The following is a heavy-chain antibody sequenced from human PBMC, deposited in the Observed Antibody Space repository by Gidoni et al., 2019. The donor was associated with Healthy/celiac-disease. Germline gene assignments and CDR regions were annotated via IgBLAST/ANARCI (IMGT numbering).Heavy chain of an antibody. Sequence: EVQLVASGGGMVKPGGSLRLPGAASGFTFSSYSMNWVRQAPGKVLEWVSSISSSSSYIYYADSVKGRFTISRDNAKNSLYLQMNSLRAEDTAVYYCARDPPYCSGGSCYSSAYYYGMDVWGQGTTVTVSS. V-gene: IGHV3-21*01. CDR2: ISSSSSYI. D-gene: IGHD2-15*01. J-gene: IGHJ6*02. CDR1: GFTFSSYS. CDR3: ARDPPYCSGGSCYSSAYYYGMDV.